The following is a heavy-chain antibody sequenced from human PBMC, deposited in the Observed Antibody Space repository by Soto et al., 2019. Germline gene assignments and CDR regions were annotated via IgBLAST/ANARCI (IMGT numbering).Heavy chain of an antibody. CDR2: IYSGGST. J-gene: IGHJ6*02. CDR1: GFTVSSNY. Sequence: GSLRLSCAASGFTVSSNYMSWVRQAPGKGLEWVSVIYSGGSTYYADSVKGRFTISRDNSKNTLYLQMNSLRAEDTAVYYCARDAAPYYYGSGSYYPLYYGMDVWGQGTTVTVSS. CDR3: ARDAAPYYYGSGSYYPLYYGMDV. V-gene: IGHV3-53*01. D-gene: IGHD3-10*01.